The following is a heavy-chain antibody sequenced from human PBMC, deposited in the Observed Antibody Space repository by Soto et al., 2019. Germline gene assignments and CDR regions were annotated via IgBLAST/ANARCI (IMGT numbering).Heavy chain of an antibody. CDR2: IIPIFGTA. Sequence: SVKVSCKASGGTFSSYAISWVRQAPGQGLEWMGGIIPIFGTANYAQKFQGRVTITADESTSTAYMELSSLRSEDTAVYYCARDPGLRSSGFDWYFDLRGRGTLVTVSS. J-gene: IGHJ2*01. D-gene: IGHD3-22*01. CDR1: GGTFSSYA. CDR3: ARDPGLRSSGFDWYFDL. V-gene: IGHV1-69*13.